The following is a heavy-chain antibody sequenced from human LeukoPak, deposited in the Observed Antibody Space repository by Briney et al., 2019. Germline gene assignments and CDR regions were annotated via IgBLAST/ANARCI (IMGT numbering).Heavy chain of an antibody. CDR3: ARPYSSGWYGDFDY. Sequence: PGGSLRLSCAASGFTFSSYAIHWVRQAPGKGLEWVAVISYDASNKYYADSVKGRFTISRDNSKNTLYLQMNSLRAEDTALYYCARPYSSGWYGDFDYWGQGTLVTVSS. CDR1: GFTFSSYA. D-gene: IGHD6-19*01. CDR2: ISYDASNK. V-gene: IGHV3-30-3*01. J-gene: IGHJ4*02.